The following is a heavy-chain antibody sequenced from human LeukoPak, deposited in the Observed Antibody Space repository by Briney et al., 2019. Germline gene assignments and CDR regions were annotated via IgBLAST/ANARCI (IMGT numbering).Heavy chain of an antibody. V-gene: IGHV3-23*01. Sequence: GGSLRLSCAAAGFTFSNSALSWVRQAPGKGLEWVSDISGSGGSTYYADSVKGRFTISRDNSKNTLYLQMNSLRAEDTAVYYCAKVAKYYYGSESYYFFEQWGQGTPVTASS. CDR3: AKVAKYYYGSESYYFFEQ. J-gene: IGHJ4*02. D-gene: IGHD3-10*01. CDR1: GFTFSNSA. CDR2: ISGSGGST.